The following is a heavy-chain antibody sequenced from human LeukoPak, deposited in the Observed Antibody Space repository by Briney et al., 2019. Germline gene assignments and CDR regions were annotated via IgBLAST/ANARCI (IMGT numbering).Heavy chain of an antibody. D-gene: IGHD3-10*01. J-gene: IGHJ5*02. CDR2: IYTSGST. CDR1: GGSISSYY. V-gene: IGHV4-4*09. Sequence: PSETLSLTCTVSGGSISSYYWSWIRQPPGKGLEWIGYIYTSGSTNYNPSLKGRVTISVDTSKNQFSLKLSSVTAADTAVYYCARHLPLWFGELTNWFDPWGQGTLVTVSS. CDR3: ARHLPLWFGELTNWFDP.